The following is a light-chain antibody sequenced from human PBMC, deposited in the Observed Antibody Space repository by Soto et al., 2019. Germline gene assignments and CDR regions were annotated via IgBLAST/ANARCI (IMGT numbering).Light chain of an antibody. CDR2: GAS. Sequence: LLTQSPATLSVSPGQRVTLSCRASQSISSYLAWYQQKPGQAPRLLIYGASNRATGIPDRFSGSGSGTDFTLTISRLEPEDFAVYYCQQYGSSPPITFGQGTRLEIK. CDR1: QSISSY. J-gene: IGKJ5*01. V-gene: IGKV3-20*01. CDR3: QQYGSSPPIT.